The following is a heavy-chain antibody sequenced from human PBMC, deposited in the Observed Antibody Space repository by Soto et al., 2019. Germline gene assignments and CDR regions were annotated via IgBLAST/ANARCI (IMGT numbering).Heavy chain of an antibody. D-gene: IGHD1-20*01. Sequence: QVQLVQSGAEVKKPGASVKVSCKASGYTFTSYGISWVRQAPGQGLEWLGWISAYNGNKKYAQKLQGRVTMTTDTSTSTAYMELRSLRSDETAVYYCASDAAIGMNDYWGQGTLVTVSS. CDR3: ASDAAIGMNDY. J-gene: IGHJ4*02. CDR2: ISAYNGNK. CDR1: GYTFTSYG. V-gene: IGHV1-18*01.